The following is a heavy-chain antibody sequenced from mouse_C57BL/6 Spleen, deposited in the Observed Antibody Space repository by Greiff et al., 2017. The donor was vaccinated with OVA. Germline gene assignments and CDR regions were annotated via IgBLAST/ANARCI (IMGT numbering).Heavy chain of an antibody. CDR3: AREDSSGYRFAY. D-gene: IGHD3-2*02. CDR1: GYTFTDYY. J-gene: IGHJ3*01. V-gene: IGHV1-76*01. CDR2: IYPGSGNT. Sequence: VQLKESGAELVRPGASVKLSCKASGYTFTDYYINWVKQRPGQGLEWIARIYPGSGNTYYNEKFKGKATLTAEKSSSTAYMQLSSLTSEDSAVYFCAREDSSGYRFAYWGQGTLVTVSA.